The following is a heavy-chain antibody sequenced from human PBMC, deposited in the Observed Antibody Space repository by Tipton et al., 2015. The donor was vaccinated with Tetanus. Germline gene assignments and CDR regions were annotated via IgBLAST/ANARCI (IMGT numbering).Heavy chain of an antibody. Sequence: TLSLTCAVSGGSISSGGYSWSWIRQPPGKGLEWIGYIYHSGSTYYNPSLKSRVTISVDISKNQFSLKLSSVTAADTAVYYCARGLDPDKSGNFWGQGTLVTVSS. V-gene: IGHV4-30-2*01. CDR2: IYHSGST. CDR3: ARGLDPDKSGNF. D-gene: IGHD1-26*01. J-gene: IGHJ4*02. CDR1: GGSISSGGYS.